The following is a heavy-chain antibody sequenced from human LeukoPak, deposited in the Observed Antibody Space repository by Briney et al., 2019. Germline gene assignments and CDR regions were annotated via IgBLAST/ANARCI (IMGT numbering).Heavy chain of an antibody. CDR2: ISAGGGNT. Sequence: GGSRRLSCAASGFTFSTYAMTWVRQAPGKGLEWVSLISAGGGNTYHAGSVKGRFTVSRDNSKNTLYLEMNSLRAEDSAVYYCAKGGSYAPLDYWGQGTLVTVSS. D-gene: IGHD1-26*01. CDR1: GFTFSTYA. CDR3: AKGGSYAPLDY. V-gene: IGHV3-23*01. J-gene: IGHJ4*02.